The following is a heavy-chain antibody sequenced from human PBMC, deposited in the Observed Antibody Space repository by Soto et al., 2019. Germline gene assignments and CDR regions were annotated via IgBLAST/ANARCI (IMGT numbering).Heavy chain of an antibody. CDR2: ITGSGVST. D-gene: IGHD4-17*01. CDR3: AKDRYGDYGGVDY. Sequence: PGGSLRLSCAASGFTFSTYAMIWVRQAPGKGLEWVSFITGSGVSTYYADSVKGRFTISRDNSKNTLYLQMNSLRAEDTAVYYCAKDRYGDYGGVDYWGQGTLVTVSS. J-gene: IGHJ4*02. V-gene: IGHV3-23*01. CDR1: GFTFSTYA.